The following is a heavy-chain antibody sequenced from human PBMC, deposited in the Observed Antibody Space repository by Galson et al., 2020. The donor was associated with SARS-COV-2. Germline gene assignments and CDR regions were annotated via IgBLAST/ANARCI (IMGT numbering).Heavy chain of an antibody. CDR2: INHSGST. V-gene: IGHV4-34*01. D-gene: IGHD3-3*01. CDR1: GGSFSGYY. J-gene: IGHJ6*02. CDR3: ARFYDFWSGYPKRYLSQTNKYYYGMDV. Sequence: SETLSLTCAVYGGSFSGYYWSWIRQPPGKGLEWIGEINHSGSTNYNPSLKSRVTISVDTSKNQFSLKLSSVTAADTAVYYCARFYDFWSGYPKRYLSQTNKYYYGMDVWGQGTTVTVSS.